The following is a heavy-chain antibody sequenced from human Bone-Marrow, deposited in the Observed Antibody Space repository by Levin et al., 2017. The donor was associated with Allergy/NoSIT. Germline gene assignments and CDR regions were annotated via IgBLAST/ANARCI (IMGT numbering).Heavy chain of an antibody. D-gene: IGHD6-19*01. CDR3: AKDGGAGPPSYYYYGMDV. Sequence: SLKISCAASGFTFDDYAMHWVRQAPGKGLEWVSGISWNSGSIGYADSVKGRFTISRDNAKNSLYLQMNSLRAEDTALYYCAKDGGAGPPSYYYYGMDVWGQGTTVTVSS. CDR1: GFTFDDYA. J-gene: IGHJ6*02. V-gene: IGHV3-9*01. CDR2: ISWNSGSI.